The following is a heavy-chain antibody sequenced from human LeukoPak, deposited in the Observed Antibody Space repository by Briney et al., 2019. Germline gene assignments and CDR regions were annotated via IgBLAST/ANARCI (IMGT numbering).Heavy chain of an antibody. CDR1: GGSFSGYY. CDR3: ARAFPLGYCSSTSCLNWFDP. J-gene: IGHJ5*02. V-gene: IGHV4-34*01. D-gene: IGHD2-2*01. Sequence: SEALSLTCAVYGGSFSGYYWSWIRQPPGKGLEWVGEINHSGSTNYNPSLKSRVTISVDTSKNQFSLKLSSVTAADTAVYYCARAFPLGYCSSTSCLNWFDPWGQGTLVTVSS. CDR2: INHSGST.